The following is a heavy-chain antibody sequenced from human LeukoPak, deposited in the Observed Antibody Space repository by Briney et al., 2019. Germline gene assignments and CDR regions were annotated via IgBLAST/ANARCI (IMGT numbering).Heavy chain of an antibody. J-gene: IGHJ3*02. Sequence: SETLSLTCAVYGGSFSGYYWSWIRQPPGKGLEWIGEINHSGSTNYNPSLKSRVTISVDTSKNQFSLKLSSVTAADAAVCYCARSYGDYVWFSAFDIWGQGTMVTVPS. CDR2: INHSGST. D-gene: IGHD4-17*01. CDR1: GGSFSGYY. V-gene: IGHV4-34*01. CDR3: ARSYGDYVWFSAFDI.